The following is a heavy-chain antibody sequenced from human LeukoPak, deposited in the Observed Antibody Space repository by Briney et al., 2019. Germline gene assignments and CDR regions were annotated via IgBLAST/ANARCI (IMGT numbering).Heavy chain of an antibody. J-gene: IGHJ4*02. D-gene: IGHD3-10*01. CDR3: ARGGSGLGSDY. V-gene: IGHV4-59*01. CDR2: IYCSGST. Sequence: PSETLSLTCTVSGGSISSYYWSWIRQPPGKGLEWIGYIYCSGSTNYNPSLKSRVTISVDTSKNQFSLKLSSVTAADTAVYYCARGGSGLGSDYWGQGTLVTVSS. CDR1: GGSISSYY.